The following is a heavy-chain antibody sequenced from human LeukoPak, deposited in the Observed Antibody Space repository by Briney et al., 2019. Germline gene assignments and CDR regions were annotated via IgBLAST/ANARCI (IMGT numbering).Heavy chain of an antibody. CDR3: ARHRSGAAFDF. CDR1: GFSVSNIY. D-gene: IGHD3-10*01. V-gene: IGHV3-66*04. CDR2: IYSGGST. Sequence: PGGSLRLSCAASGFSVSNIYMSWVRQAPGKGLEWVSIIYSGGSTYYADSVKGRFTISRDNSKNTLYLQMNSLRAEDTAVYYCARHRSGAAFDFWGQGTLVTVSS. J-gene: IGHJ4*02.